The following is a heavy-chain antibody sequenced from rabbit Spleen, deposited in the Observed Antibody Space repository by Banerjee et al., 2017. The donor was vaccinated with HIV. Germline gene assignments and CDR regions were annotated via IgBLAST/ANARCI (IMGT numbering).Heavy chain of an antibody. D-gene: IGHD8-1*01. Sequence: QEQLVESGGDLVKPGASLTLTCTASGVSFSSSSYMCWVRQAPGKGLEWIGCIGTGSGSTWYASWVNGRFTISKTSSTTVTLQMTSLTVADAATYFCARDTGSSFSSYGMDLWGPGTLVTVS. CDR2: IGTGSGST. V-gene: IGHV1S45*01. J-gene: IGHJ6*01. CDR1: GVSFSSSSY. CDR3: ARDTGSSFSSYGMDL.